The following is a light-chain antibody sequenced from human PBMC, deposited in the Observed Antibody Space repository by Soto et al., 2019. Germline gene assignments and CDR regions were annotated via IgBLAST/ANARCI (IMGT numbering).Light chain of an antibody. V-gene: IGKV2-28*01. CDR3: MQALQTPGT. Sequence: DIVMTQSPLSLPVTPGEPASISCRSSQSLLHSNGYNYLDWYLQKPGQSPQLLIYLGSNRSSGVPDRFSGSGSGTDFTLKISRXEAEDVGVYYCMQALQTPGTFGPGTKVDIK. CDR2: LGS. CDR1: QSLLHSNGYNY. J-gene: IGKJ3*01.